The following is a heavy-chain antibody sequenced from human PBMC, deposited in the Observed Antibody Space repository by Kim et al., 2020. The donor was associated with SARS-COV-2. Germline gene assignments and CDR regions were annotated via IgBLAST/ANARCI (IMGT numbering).Heavy chain of an antibody. CDR2: DGATT. V-gene: IGHV3-15*01. Sequence: DGATTEYAAPVKGRFTGSRDDSRNTFYLQMNNLKSEDTAVYYCIATQRWGGQGTLVTVSS. D-gene: IGHD5-18*01. J-gene: IGHJ4*02. CDR3: IATQRW.